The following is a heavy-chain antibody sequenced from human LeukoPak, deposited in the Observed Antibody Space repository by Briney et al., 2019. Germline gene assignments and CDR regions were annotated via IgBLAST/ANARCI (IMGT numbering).Heavy chain of an antibody. V-gene: IGHV4-39*07. CDR2: IYYSGST. CDR1: GGSISSSSYY. CDR3: ARPSNDWLSPPYFDY. Sequence: SETLSLTCTVSGGSISSSSYYWGWIRQPPGKGLEWIGSIYYSGSTYYNPSLKSRVTISVDTSKNQFSLKLSSVTAADTAVYYCARPSNDWLSPPYFDYWGQGTLVTVSS. J-gene: IGHJ4*02. D-gene: IGHD3-9*01.